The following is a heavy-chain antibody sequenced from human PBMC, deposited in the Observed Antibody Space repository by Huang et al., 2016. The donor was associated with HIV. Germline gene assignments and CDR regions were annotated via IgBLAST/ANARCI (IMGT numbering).Heavy chain of an antibody. CDR3: ARVALSLSSQYYYMDV. J-gene: IGHJ6*03. D-gene: IGHD3-10*01. CDR1: GYTFPKFA. Sequence: QVQLVQSGAEVKEPGASVKVSCKAYGYTFPKFAVHWVRQAPGQRLEWMGWINAGNGNTHYSQKFQDRLTISRDSFANTTYMALSSLISGDTAVYYCARVALSLSSQYYYMDVWGKGTTVTVSS. CDR2: INAGNGNT. V-gene: IGHV1-3*01.